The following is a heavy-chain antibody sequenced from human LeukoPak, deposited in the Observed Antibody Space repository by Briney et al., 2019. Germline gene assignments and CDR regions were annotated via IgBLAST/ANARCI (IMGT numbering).Heavy chain of an antibody. D-gene: IGHD2-15*01. J-gene: IGHJ4*02. CDR2: INSDGKST. CDR3: ASTPLEHCSGRTCYPYFDC. V-gene: IGHV3-74*03. Sequence: PGGSLRLSCVASGFTFSSHWMYWVRQVPGKGPVWVSGINSDGKSTTYADSVKGRFTISRDNAKNTLYLQMNSLRAEDTAVYYCASTPLEHCSGRTCYPYFDCWGQGTLVTVSS. CDR1: GFTFSSHW.